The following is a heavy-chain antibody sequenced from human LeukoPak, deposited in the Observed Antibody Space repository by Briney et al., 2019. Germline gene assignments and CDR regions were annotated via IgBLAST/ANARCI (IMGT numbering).Heavy chain of an antibody. V-gene: IGHV1-69*04. CDR2: VIPIFGIA. D-gene: IGHD2-2*01. Sequence: ASVTVSSKAFGGTFTTYAISWVRQAAGQGVEWMGRVIPIFGIANYAQKFQGRVTITADKSTSTAYMELSSLRSEDTAVYYCARESCSSTSCYLGWFDPWGQGTPVTVSS. CDR1: GGTFTTYA. CDR3: ARESCSSTSCYLGWFDP. J-gene: IGHJ5*02.